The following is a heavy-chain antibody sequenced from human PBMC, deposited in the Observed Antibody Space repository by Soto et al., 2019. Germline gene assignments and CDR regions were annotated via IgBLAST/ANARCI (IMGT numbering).Heavy chain of an antibody. CDR2: VYYSGSA. V-gene: IGHV4-39*01. CDR3: ARRPKRGSYSWFFDY. Sequence: QLQLQESGPGLVKPSETLSLTCTVSGGSISSNGYYWGWIRQPPGKGLEWIGSVYYSGSANYNPSLKSRLTMSVDTSKNQSSLELISVTAADTAVYHCARRPKRGSYSWFFDYWGQGTRVTVSS. D-gene: IGHD1-26*01. CDR1: GGSISSNGYY. J-gene: IGHJ4*02.